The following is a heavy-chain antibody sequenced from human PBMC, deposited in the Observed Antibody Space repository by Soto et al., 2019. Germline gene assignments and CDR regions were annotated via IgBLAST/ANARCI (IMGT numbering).Heavy chain of an antibody. CDR3: AKELDDYGGNPYYSYGMDV. CDR2: ISYDGSNK. D-gene: IGHD4-17*01. CDR1: GFTFSSYG. V-gene: IGHV3-30*18. Sequence: GGSLRLSCAASGFTFSSYGMHWVRQAPGKGLEWVAVISYDGSNKYYADSVKGRFTISRDNSKNTLYLQMNSLRAEDTAVYYCAKELDDYGGNPYYSYGMDVWGQGTTLTVSS. J-gene: IGHJ6*02.